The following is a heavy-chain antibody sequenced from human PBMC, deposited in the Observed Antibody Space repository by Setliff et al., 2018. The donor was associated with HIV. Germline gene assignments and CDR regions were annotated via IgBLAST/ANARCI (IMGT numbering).Heavy chain of an antibody. CDR1: GYTFTNYG. D-gene: IGHD6-13*01. CDR2: ITADNGNT. J-gene: IGHJ4*02. CDR3: ARFSSSWPYYFDY. V-gene: IGHV1-18*01. Sequence: ASVKVSCKASGYTFTNYGITWVRQAPGQGLEWMGWITADNGNTNYAQRFKGRVTMTSDTSTSTAYMELRSLRSDDTAVYYCARFSSSWPYYFDYWGQGMRVTVSS.